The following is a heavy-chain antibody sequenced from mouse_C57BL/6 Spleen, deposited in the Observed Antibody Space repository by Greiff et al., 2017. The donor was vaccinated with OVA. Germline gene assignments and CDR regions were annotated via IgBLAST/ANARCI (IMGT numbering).Heavy chain of an antibody. J-gene: IGHJ4*01. CDR3: ARPYDYDLGYYAMDY. D-gene: IGHD2-4*01. V-gene: IGHV3-6*01. CDR1: GYSFTSCYY. Sequence: EVQLVESGPGLVKPSQSLSLTCSVTGYSFTSCYYWNWIRQFPGNKLEWMGYISYDGSNNYNPSLKNRISITSDTSKNQFFLKLKSVTTEDTATYYCARPYDYDLGYYAMDYWGQGTSVTVSS. CDR2: ISYDGSN.